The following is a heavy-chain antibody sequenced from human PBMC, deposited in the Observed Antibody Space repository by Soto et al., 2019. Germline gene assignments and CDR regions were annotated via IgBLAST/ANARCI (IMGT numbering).Heavy chain of an antibody. D-gene: IGHD2-15*01. Sequence: QVQLVQSGAEVKKPGASVKVSCKASGYTFTSYYMHWVRQAPGQGLEWMGIINPSGGSTSYAQKFQGRVTMTRDTSTSTVYMELSSLRSEDTAVCYCARASPGGSGGSRGWFDPWGQGTLVTVSS. J-gene: IGHJ5*02. CDR1: GYTFTSYY. CDR2: INPSGGST. CDR3: ARASPGGSGGSRGWFDP. V-gene: IGHV1-46*03.